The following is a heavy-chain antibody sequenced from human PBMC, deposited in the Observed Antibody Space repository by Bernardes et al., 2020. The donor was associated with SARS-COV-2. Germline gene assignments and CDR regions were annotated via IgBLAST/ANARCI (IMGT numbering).Heavy chain of an antibody. Sequence: GSLSLSCAASGFTFSSYSMNWVRQAPGQGLEWVSYISSSSSTISYADSVKGRFTISRDNAKNSLYLQMNSLRAEDTAVYYCARARVTMVRGVIRDPWYFDYWGQGTLVTVSS. V-gene: IGHV3-48*04. CDR2: ISSSSSTI. CDR3: ARARVTMVRGVIRDPWYFDY. J-gene: IGHJ4*02. CDR1: GFTFSSYS. D-gene: IGHD3-10*01.